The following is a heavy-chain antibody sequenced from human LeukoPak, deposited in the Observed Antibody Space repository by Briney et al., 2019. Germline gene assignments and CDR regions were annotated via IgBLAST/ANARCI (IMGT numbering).Heavy chain of an antibody. CDR2: ISSSSNYI. Sequence: GGSLRLSCAASGFTFSIYSMNWVRQPPGKGLEWVSSISSSSNYIYYADSVKGRFTISRDNAKNSLYLQMNSLRAEDTAVYYCARGLTYYYDSSGFAYWGQGTLVTVSS. CDR1: GFTFSIYS. CDR3: ARGLTYYYDSSGFAY. V-gene: IGHV3-21*01. D-gene: IGHD3-22*01. J-gene: IGHJ4*02.